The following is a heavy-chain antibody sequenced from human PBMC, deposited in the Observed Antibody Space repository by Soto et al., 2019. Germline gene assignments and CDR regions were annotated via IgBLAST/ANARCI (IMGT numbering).Heavy chain of an antibody. J-gene: IGHJ4*02. CDR3: VEGWNDF. V-gene: IGHV3-15*01. CDR1: GFMFSNAW. CDR2: IKSKNDGGAA. Sequence: EVQVVESGGDLVEPGGSLRLSCATSGFMFSNAWMSWVRQGPGKELEWVARIKSKNDGGAADYAAPVNGRFSISRDDSKSTVYLQTNSLRAEDTALYYCVEGWNDFWGLGTLVTVSS. D-gene: IGHD1-1*01.